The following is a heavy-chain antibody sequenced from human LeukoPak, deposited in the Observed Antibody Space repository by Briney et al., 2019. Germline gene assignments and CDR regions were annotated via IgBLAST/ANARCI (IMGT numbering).Heavy chain of an antibody. Sequence: MPSQTLSLTCTVSGGSISSGGYYWSWFRQHPGKGLEWIGYIYYSGSTYYNPSLKSRVTISVDTSKNQFSLKLSSVTAADTAVYYCARDALTGMAGDPSYYYYGMDVWGKGTTVTVSS. CDR1: GGSISSGGYY. CDR3: ARDALTGMAGDPSYYYYGMDV. CDR2: IYYSGST. V-gene: IGHV4-31*03. J-gene: IGHJ6*04. D-gene: IGHD3-9*01.